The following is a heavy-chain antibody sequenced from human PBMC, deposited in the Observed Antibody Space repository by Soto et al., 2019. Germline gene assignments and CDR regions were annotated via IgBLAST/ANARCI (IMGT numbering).Heavy chain of an antibody. CDR1: GFTFSNAW. Sequence: PGGSLRLSCSASGFTFSNAWMSWVRQAPGKGLEWVGRIKSKTDGGTTDYAAPVKGRFTISRDDSKNTLYLQMNSLKTEDTAVYYCTTDYGDYHYDYWGQGTLVTVSS. D-gene: IGHD4-17*01. CDR2: IKSKTDGGTT. CDR3: TTDYGDYHYDY. V-gene: IGHV3-15*01. J-gene: IGHJ4*02.